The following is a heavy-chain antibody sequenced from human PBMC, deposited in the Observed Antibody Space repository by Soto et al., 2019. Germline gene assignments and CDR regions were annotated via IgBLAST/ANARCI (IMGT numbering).Heavy chain of an antibody. CDR3: AKVGPPSNTAMVIEIDY. J-gene: IGHJ4*02. CDR2: ISYDGSNK. Sequence: GGSLGLACAASGLTVSSYGMHGVRKEPGKGLEWVAVISYDGSNKYYADSVKGRFTISRDNSKNTLYLQMNSLRAEDTAVYYCAKVGPPSNTAMVIEIDYWGQGTLVTVSS. V-gene: IGHV3-30*18. D-gene: IGHD5-18*01. CDR1: GLTVSSYG.